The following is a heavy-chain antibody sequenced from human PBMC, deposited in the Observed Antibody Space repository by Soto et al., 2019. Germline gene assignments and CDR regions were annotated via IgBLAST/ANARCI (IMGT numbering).Heavy chain of an antibody. D-gene: IGHD6-19*01. CDR1: GFAFNTYS. V-gene: IGHV3-21*06. Sequence: EVQLVESGGGPVKPGGSLRLSCAASGFAFNTYSMNWDRQAPGKGLEWVAFITRSSSYKYYADSVRGRFTLSRDNAKNSLYLQMNSLRAEDTAIYYCARDDGWLILDYWGQGTLVTVSS. CDR2: ITRSSSYK. J-gene: IGHJ4*02. CDR3: ARDDGWLILDY.